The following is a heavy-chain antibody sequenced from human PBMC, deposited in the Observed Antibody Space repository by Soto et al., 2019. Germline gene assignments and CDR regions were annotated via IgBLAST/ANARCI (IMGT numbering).Heavy chain of an antibody. CDR1: GFTFSSYE. D-gene: IGHD5-18*01. Sequence: GGSLRLSCAASGFTFSSYEMNWVRQAPGKGLEWVSYISSSGSTIYYADSVKGRFTISRDNAKNSLYLQMNSLRAEDTAVYYCARDQEGYSYGLIDYWGQGTLVTVSS. V-gene: IGHV3-48*03. CDR3: ARDQEGYSYGLIDY. J-gene: IGHJ4*02. CDR2: ISSSGSTI.